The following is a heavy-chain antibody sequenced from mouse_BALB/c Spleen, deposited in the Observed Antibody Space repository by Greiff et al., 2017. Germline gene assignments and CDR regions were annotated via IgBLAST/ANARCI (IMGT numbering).Heavy chain of an antibody. CDR1: GFTFSSYA. V-gene: IGHV5-9-4*01. CDR2: ISSGGSYT. CDR3: ARDDYGSSYGGLFAY. J-gene: IGHJ3*01. Sequence: EVQGVESGGGLVKPGGSLKLSCAASGFTFSSYAMSWVRQSPEKRLEWVAEISSGGSYTYYPDTVTGRFTISRDNAKNTLYLEMSSLRSEDTAMYYCARDDYGSSYGGLFAYWGQGTLVTVSA. D-gene: IGHD1-1*01.